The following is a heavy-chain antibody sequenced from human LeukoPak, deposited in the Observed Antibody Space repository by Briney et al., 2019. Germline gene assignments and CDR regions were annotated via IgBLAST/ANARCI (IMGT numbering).Heavy chain of an antibody. D-gene: IGHD6-19*01. V-gene: IGHV1-2*02. CDR3: ARAPRVQWLVRICPPDY. Sequence: PVASVKVSCKASGYTFTSYAMNWVRQAPGQGLEWMGWINPNSGGTNYAQKFQGRVTMTRDTSISTAYMELSRLRSDDTAVYYCARAPRVQWLVRICPPDYWGQGTLVTVSS. J-gene: IGHJ4*02. CDR2: INPNSGGT. CDR1: GYTFTSYA.